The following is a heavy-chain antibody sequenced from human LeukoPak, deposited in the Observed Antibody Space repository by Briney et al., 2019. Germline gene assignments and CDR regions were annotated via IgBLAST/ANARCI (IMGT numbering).Heavy chain of an antibody. CDR3: APYCSSNSCYPFDH. CDR2: IIPIFGTA. Sequence: ASVKVSCKVSGYTLTELSMHWVRQAPGKGLEWMGGIIPIFGTANYAQKFQGRVTITSDESTSTDYLELSSLRSEDTAVYYCAPYCSSNSCYPFDHWGQGTLVTVSS. V-gene: IGHV1-69*13. J-gene: IGHJ5*02. CDR1: GYTLTELS. D-gene: IGHD2-2*01.